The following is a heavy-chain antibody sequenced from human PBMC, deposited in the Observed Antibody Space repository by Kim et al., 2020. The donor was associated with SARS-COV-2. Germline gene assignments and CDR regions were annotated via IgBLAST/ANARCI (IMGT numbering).Heavy chain of an antibody. CDR3: ARSGGNSYYGMDI. V-gene: IGHV3-53*01. D-gene: IGHD1-26*01. J-gene: IGHJ6*02. CDR2: IYSGGST. CDR1: GVSISRNY. Sequence: GGSLRLSCAASGVSISRNYMNWVRQAPGEGLEWVSVIYSGGSTLYADSVKGRFTVSRDISKSTVHLQMNSLRADDTAVYYCARSGGNSYYGMDICGHGTT.